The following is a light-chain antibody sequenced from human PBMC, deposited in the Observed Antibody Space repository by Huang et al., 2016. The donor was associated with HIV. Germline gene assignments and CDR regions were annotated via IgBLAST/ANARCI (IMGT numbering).Light chain of an antibody. V-gene: IGKV3-15*01. CDR3: QKYDNWPFT. Sequence: EIVMTQSQVTLSAALGERATLSCRTSQNISTDLAWYQQKPGQAPRLLLCAASTGSTDVPAMFCVSGSRSDFTLTIRRLESEDFSVYYCQKYDNWPFTFGPGAKVEIK. J-gene: IGKJ3*01. CDR2: AAS. CDR1: QNISTD.